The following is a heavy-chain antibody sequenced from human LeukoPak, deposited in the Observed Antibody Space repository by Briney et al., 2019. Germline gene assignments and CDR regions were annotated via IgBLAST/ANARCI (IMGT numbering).Heavy chain of an antibody. J-gene: IGHJ4*02. Sequence: SVKVSCKASGYTFTSYGISWVRQAPGQGLEWMGGIIPIFGTANYAQKFQGRVTITADESTSTAYMELSSLRSEDTAVYYCARDFFPPYYGSGIDENFDYWGQGTLVTVSS. D-gene: IGHD3-10*01. CDR1: GYTFTSYG. V-gene: IGHV1-69*13. CDR2: IIPIFGTA. CDR3: ARDFFPPYYGSGIDENFDY.